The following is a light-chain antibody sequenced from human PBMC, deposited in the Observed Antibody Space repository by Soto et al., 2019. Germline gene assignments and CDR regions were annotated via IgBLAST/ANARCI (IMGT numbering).Light chain of an antibody. CDR2: EVT. CDR1: SSDVGGHNY. V-gene: IGLV2-8*01. Sequence: QSVLTQPPSASGSPGQSVTISCTGTSSDVGGHNYVSWYQQHPDKAPKLMIYEVTKRPSGVPDRFSGSKSGNTASLTVSGLQAEDEADYYCSSYAGSNIVVFGGGTQLTVL. CDR3: SSYAGSNIVV. J-gene: IGLJ2*01.